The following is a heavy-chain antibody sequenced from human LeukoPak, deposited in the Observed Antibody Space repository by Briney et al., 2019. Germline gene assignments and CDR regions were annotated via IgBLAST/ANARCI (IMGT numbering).Heavy chain of an antibody. CDR1: GGSISSSSHY. CDR2: IYYSGST. D-gene: IGHD5-18*01. J-gene: IGHJ5*02. V-gene: IGHV4-61*05. CDR3: ARQWDTAMTYVDT. Sequence: SETLSLTCTVSGGSISSSSHYWSWIRQPPGKGLEWIGYIYYSGSTNYNPSLKSRVTISVDTSKNQFSLKLSSVTAADTAVYYCARQWDTAMTYVDTWGQGILVTVSS.